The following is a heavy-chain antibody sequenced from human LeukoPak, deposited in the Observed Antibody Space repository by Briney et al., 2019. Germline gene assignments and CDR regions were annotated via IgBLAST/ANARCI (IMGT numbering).Heavy chain of an antibody. J-gene: IGHJ4*02. D-gene: IGHD6-13*01. CDR2: INHSGST. CDR1: GGSFSGYY. CDR3: ARLHRGVAVAGTGYYFDY. V-gene: IGHV4-34*01. Sequence: PSETLSLTCAVYGGSFSGYYWSWIRQPPGKGLEWIGEINHSGSTNYNPSLKSRVTISVDTSKNQFSLKLSSVTAADTAVYYCARLHRGVAVAGTGYYFDYWGQGTLVTVSS.